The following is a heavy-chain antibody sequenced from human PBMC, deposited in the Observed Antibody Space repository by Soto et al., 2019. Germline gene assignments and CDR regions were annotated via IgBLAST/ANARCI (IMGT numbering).Heavy chain of an antibody. CDR2: LYYSGST. D-gene: IGHD3-10*01. Sequence: QVQLQESGPGLVKPSETLSLTCTVSGGSLSPHYWSWIRQPPGKGLEWIGYLYYSGSTTYNPSLTSRVTISVDTSKNQFSLKMRSVTAADTAVYYCARDRYYGGADFWGQGTLVTVSS. CDR3: ARDRYYGGADF. J-gene: IGHJ4*02. V-gene: IGHV4-59*11. CDR1: GGSLSPHY.